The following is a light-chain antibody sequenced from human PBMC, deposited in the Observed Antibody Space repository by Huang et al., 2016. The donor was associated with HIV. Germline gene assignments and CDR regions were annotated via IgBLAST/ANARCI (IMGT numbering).Light chain of an antibody. J-gene: IGKJ5*01. Sequence: IQMTQSPTSLSASVGDRVSITCLASQSISTYLNWYQQKPGKAPKLLISSASSLHSGVPSRFSGSGSGTDFTLTIKGLQLDDFATYYCQQSYSALSSFGPGTRLKIK. CDR2: SAS. CDR3: QQSYSALSS. V-gene: IGKV1-39*01. CDR1: QSISTY.